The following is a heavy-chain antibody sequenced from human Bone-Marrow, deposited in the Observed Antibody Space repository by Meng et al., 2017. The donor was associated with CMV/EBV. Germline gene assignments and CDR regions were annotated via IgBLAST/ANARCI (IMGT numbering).Heavy chain of an antibody. CDR3: ARYYDILTGPDY. V-gene: IGHV1-2*02. D-gene: IGHD3-9*01. J-gene: IGHJ4*02. Sequence: ASVKVSCKASGYTFTGYYMHWVRQAPGQGLEWMGWINPNSGGTNYAQKFQGRVTMTRDTSISTAYMELSSLRSEDTAVYYCARYYDILTGPDYWGQGTLVTVSS. CDR1: GYTFTGYY. CDR2: INPNSGGT.